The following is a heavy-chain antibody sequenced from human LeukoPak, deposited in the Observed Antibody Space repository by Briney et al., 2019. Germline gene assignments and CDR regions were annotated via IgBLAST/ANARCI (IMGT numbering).Heavy chain of an antibody. D-gene: IGHD3-10*01. CDR2: ISYDGSNK. CDR1: GFTFSSYG. CDR3: AKDLTPQVRGIGDWFDP. J-gene: IGHJ5*02. V-gene: IGHV3-30*18. Sequence: PGGSLRLSCAASGFTFSSYGMHWVRQAPGKGLEWVAVISYDGSNKYYADSVKGRLTISRDNSKNTLYLQMNSLRAEDTAVYYCAKDLTPQVRGIGDWFDPWGQGTLVTVSS.